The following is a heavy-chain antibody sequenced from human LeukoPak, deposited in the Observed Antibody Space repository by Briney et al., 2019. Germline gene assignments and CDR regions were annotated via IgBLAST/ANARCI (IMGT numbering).Heavy chain of an antibody. CDR3: AKGGSTSRVTTSRVVFGYYYYLDV. CDR1: GFTFSSHA. J-gene: IGHJ6*03. CDR2: LSGSGGTT. Sequence: GGSLRLSCAASGFTFSSHAMSWVRQAPGKGLEWVSSLSGSGGTTYHADSAKGRFSLSRDNSKNTLYLQLNRLRAEDTAVYYCAKGGSTSRVTTSRVVFGYYYYLDVWGKGTPVTVSS. V-gene: IGHV3-23*01. D-gene: IGHD4-17*01.